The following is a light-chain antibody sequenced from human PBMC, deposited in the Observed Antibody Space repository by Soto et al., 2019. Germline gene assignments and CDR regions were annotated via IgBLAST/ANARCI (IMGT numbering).Light chain of an antibody. CDR3: QNYKSVPLT. V-gene: IGKV1-27*01. Sequence: DIQMTQSPSSLSASIGDRVTITCRASQDISDYLAWYQQKPGKLPKLLIFAASTLQSGVPSRFSGSGSGTDFTLTISGLQPEDVATYYCQNYKSVPLTFGGGTKVEVK. J-gene: IGKJ4*01. CDR2: AAS. CDR1: QDISDY.